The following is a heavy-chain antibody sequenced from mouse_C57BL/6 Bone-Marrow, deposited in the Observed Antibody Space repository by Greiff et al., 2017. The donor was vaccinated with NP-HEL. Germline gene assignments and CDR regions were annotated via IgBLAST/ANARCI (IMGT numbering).Heavy chain of an antibody. D-gene: IGHD2-13*01. CDR3: ARWRLRYAMDY. V-gene: IGHV1-31*01. CDR1: GYSFTGYY. J-gene: IGHJ4*01. CDR2: IYPYNGVS. Sequence: EVMLVESGPELVKPGASVKISCKASGYSFTGYYMHWVKQSHGNILDWIGYIYPYNGVSSYNQKFKGKATLTVDKSSSTAYMELRSLTSEDSAVYYCARWRLRYAMDYWGQGTSVTVSS.